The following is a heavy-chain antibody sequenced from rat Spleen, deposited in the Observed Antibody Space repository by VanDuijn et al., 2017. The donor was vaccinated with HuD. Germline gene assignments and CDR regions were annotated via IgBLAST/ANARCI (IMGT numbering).Heavy chain of an antibody. CDR3: ARQGNYGGFSGIMDA. CDR1: FYSITSSYR. V-gene: IGHV3-3*01. D-gene: IGHD1-11*01. J-gene: IGHJ4*01. Sequence: EVQLQESGPGLVKPSQSLSLTCSVTFYSITSSYRWSWVRKFPGNKLEWMGYIDSAGSTNYNPSLKSSRISITRDTSKNQLFLQVKSVNIEDTATYFCARQGNYGGFSGIMDAWGQGASVTVSS. CDR2: IDSAGST.